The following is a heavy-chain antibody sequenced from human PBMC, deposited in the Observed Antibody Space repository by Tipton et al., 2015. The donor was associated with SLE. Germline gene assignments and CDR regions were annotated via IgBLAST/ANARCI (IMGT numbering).Heavy chain of an antibody. Sequence: QLVQSGPEVKKPGASVRVSCKASGYTFTTYGISWVRQAPRQGLEWMGWISTYNGNTNYAQKLQGRVTMTSDTSTSTAYMELRSLRSDDTAIYYCARVRVDTAMGVFDFWGQGTLVTVSS. D-gene: IGHD5-18*01. CDR3: ARVRVDTAMGVFDF. J-gene: IGHJ4*02. CDR1: GYTFTTYG. V-gene: IGHV1-18*01. CDR2: ISTYNGNT.